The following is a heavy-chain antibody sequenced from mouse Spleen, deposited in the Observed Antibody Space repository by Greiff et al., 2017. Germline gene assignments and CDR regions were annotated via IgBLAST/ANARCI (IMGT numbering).Heavy chain of an antibody. D-gene: IGHD3-2*01. CDR1: GYTFTDYN. J-gene: IGHJ4*01. CDR2: INPSTGGT. CDR3: ARSRRQLGLLPYAMDY. Sequence: EVKLMESGPELVKPGASVKIPCKASGYTFTDYNMDWVKQSHGKSLEWIGEINPSTGGTTYNQKFKAKATLTVDKSSSTAYMQLKSLTSEDSAVYYCARSRRQLGLLPYAMDYWGQGTSVTVSS. V-gene: IGHV1-42*01.